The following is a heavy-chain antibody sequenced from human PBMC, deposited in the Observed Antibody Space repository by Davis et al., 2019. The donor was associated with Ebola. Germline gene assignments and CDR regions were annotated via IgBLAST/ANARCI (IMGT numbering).Heavy chain of an antibody. CDR3: ARHRGGGGRGPWFDP. D-gene: IGHD3-16*01. V-gene: IGHV4-39*01. CDR1: GASIISSSYS. J-gene: IGHJ5*02. Sequence: PSEPLSLPCPVPGASIISSSYSWGSIRQPPGKGLEWIGSIYYIGSTYYNPSLKSRVTISANTSKNQFSLKLSSVTAADTAVYYCARHRGGGGRGPWFDPWGQGTLVTVSS. CDR2: IYYIGST.